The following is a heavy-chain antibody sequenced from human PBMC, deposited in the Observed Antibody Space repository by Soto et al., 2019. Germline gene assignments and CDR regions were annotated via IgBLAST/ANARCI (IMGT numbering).Heavy chain of an antibody. V-gene: IGHV1-69*13. CDR1: GGTFSIYA. D-gene: IGHD5-12*01. CDR3: ARPVEMATISRSYLFY. CDR2: IIPLFGTA. Sequence: SVKVACKASGGTFSIYAMNWVRQAPGEGLEWMGGIIPLFGTANYAQKFQGRVTITADESTSTAYLDLSSLRSEDTAVYYCARPVEMATISRSYLFYWGQGTLVTGS. J-gene: IGHJ4*02.